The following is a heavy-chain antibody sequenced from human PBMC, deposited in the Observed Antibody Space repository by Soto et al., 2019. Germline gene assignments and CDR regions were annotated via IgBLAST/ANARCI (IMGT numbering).Heavy chain of an antibody. V-gene: IGHV1-3*01. D-gene: IGHD5-18*01. CDR3: ARDLSGYSYGYPDYYYYGMDV. CDR2: ISAGNGNT. J-gene: IGHJ6*02. CDR1: GYTFTSYA. Sequence: ASVKVSCKASGYTFTSYAMHWVRQAPGQRLEWMGWISAGNGNTKYSQKFQGRVTITRDTSASTAYMELSSLRSEDTAVYYCARDLSGYSYGYPDYYYYGMDVWGQGTTVTVSS.